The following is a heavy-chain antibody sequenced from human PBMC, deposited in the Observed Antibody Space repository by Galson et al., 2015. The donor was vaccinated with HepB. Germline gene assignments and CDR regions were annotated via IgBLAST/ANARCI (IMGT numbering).Heavy chain of an antibody. CDR3: VKEGSWFGGDWFDP. CDR2: ITGRGSTR. D-gene: IGHD3-16*01. Sequence: SLRLSCAGSGFIFRHHAMAWIRQAPGKGLEWVSGITGRGSTRSYSDAVKGRFPISRDNSKDTVFLQMDNLSAEDTAVYYCVKEGSWFGGDWFDPWGQGALVTVS. J-gene: IGHJ5*02. CDR1: GFIFRHHA. V-gene: IGHV3-23*01.